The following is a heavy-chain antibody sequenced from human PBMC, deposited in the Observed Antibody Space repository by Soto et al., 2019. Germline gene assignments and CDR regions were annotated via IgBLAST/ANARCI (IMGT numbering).Heavy chain of an antibody. Sequence: PSETLSLTCTVSGGSISSGGYYWSWIRQHPGKGLEWIGYIFHGGSTYYNPSLRSRVTISVDRSRTQFSLKMSSVTAADTAVYYCARGRVVVPAAVMFNCLDPWGQGALVTVS. V-gene: IGHV4-30-2*01. CDR2: IFHGGST. D-gene: IGHD2-2*01. CDR1: GGSISSGGYY. CDR3: ARGRVVVPAAVMFNCLDP. J-gene: IGHJ5*02.